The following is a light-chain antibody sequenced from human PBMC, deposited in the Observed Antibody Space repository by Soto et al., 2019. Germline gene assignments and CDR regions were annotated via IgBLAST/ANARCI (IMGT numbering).Light chain of an antibody. Sequence: DIQMTQSPSSLSASIGDRVTITCRASQAIGNSLAWYQQKPGKVPKVLIYAASTLQSGVPSRFSGSGSGTDFTLTVSSLQPEDVASYYCQSYNSAPRTFGQGTRVEVK. CDR2: AAS. J-gene: IGKJ1*01. V-gene: IGKV1-27*01. CDR1: QAIGNS. CDR3: QSYNSAPRT.